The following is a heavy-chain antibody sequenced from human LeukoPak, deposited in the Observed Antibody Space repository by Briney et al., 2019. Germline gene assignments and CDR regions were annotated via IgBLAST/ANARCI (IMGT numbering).Heavy chain of an antibody. CDR3: ARDHGYCSGGSCYPAWYFDR. J-gene: IGHJ2*01. V-gene: IGHV3-48*01. D-gene: IGHD2-15*01. CDR2: ISSSSSTI. CDR1: GFTFSSYS. Sequence: GGSLRLSCAASGFTFSSYSMNWVRQAPGKGLEWVSYISSSSSTIYYADSVKGRFTISRDNAKNSLYLQMNSLRAEDTAVYYCARDHGYCSGGSCYPAWYFDRWGRGTLVTVSS.